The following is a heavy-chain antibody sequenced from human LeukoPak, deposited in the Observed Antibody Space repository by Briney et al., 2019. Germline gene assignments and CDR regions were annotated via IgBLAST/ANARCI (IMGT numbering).Heavy chain of an antibody. Sequence: GRSLRLSCAASGFTFSSYGMHWVRQAPGKGLEWVAVISYDGSNKYYADSVKGRFTISRDNSKNTLYLQMNSLRAEDTAVYYCAKGLVGLIAAAGTDYWGQGTLVTVSS. D-gene: IGHD6-13*01. CDR1: GFTFSSYG. CDR3: AKGLVGLIAAAGTDY. V-gene: IGHV3-30*18. CDR2: ISYDGSNK. J-gene: IGHJ4*02.